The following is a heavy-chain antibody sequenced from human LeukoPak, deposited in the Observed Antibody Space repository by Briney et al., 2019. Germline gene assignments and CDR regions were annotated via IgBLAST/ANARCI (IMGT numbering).Heavy chain of an antibody. CDR1: GFTFSSYS. CDR3: AKGYDYYLDV. CDR2: ISSGSSAA. V-gene: IGHV3-48*04. Sequence: GGSLRLSCAASGFTFSSYSMNWVRQAPGKGLEWISYISSGSSAAYYADSVKGRFTISRDNSKNTLFLQMNSLRGEDAAVYYCAKGYDYYLDVWGKGTTVTVPS. J-gene: IGHJ6*03.